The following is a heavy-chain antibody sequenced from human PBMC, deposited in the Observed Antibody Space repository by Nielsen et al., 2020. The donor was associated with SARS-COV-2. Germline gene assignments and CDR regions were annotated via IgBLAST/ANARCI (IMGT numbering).Heavy chain of an antibody. CDR3: ARDVLGVRASVPSYYYYYGMDV. CDR1: GGPISSYY. Sequence: SETLSLTCTVSGGPISSYYWSWIRQPPGKGLEWIGYIYYSGSTYYNPSLKSRVTISVDTSKNQFSLKLSSVTAADTAVYYCARDVLGVRASVPSYYYYYGMDVWGQGTTVTVSS. J-gene: IGHJ6*02. V-gene: IGHV4-59*06. CDR2: IYYSGST. D-gene: IGHD3-10*01.